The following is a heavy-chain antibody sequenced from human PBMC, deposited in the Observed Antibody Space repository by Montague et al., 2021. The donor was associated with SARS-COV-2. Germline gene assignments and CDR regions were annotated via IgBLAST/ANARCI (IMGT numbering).Heavy chain of an antibody. D-gene: IGHD5-18*01. Sequence: PALVTPTQTFTLTCTFSGFSLSTSGMCVSWIRQPPGKALEWLALIDWDDDKYYSTSLKTRLTISKDTSKNQVVLTMTNMDPVDTATYYCARIQAELWPNYYCYGMDVWGQGTTVTVSS. J-gene: IGHJ6*02. CDR2: IDWDDDK. CDR1: GFSLSTSGMC. V-gene: IGHV2-70*01. CDR3: ARIQAELWPNYYCYGMDV.